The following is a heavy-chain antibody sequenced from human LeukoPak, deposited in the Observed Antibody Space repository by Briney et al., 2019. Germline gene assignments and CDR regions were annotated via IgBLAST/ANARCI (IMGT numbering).Heavy chain of an antibody. V-gene: IGHV4-4*07. Sequence: SETLSLTCAVYGESFSGYYWTWIRQPAGKGLEWIGRIYTSGSTNYNPSLKSRVTMSVDTSKNQFSLKLSSVTAADTAVYYCARDLGDYYDSSGYHQDLAFDIWGQGTMVTVSS. D-gene: IGHD3-22*01. CDR3: ARDLGDYYDSSGYHQDLAFDI. CDR2: IYTSGST. CDR1: GESFSGYY. J-gene: IGHJ3*02.